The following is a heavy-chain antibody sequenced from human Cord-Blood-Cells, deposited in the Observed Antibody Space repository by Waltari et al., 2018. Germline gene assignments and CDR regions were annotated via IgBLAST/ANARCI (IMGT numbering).Heavy chain of an antibody. Sequence: QVQLQESGPGLVKPSETLSLTCTVSGGSISSHYWSWIRQPAGKGLEWLGYIYYSGSTNYNPSLKSRVTISVDTSKNQFSLKLSSVTAADTAVYYCARGGWYYDFWSGANWFDPWGQGTLVTVSS. CDR1: GGSISSHY. CDR2: IYYSGST. CDR3: ARGGWYYDFWSGANWFDP. V-gene: IGHV4-59*11. J-gene: IGHJ5*02. D-gene: IGHD3-3*01.